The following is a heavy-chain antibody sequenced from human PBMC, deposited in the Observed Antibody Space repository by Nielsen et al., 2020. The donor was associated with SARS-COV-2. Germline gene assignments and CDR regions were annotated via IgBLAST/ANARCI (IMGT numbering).Heavy chain of an antibody. CDR2: ISPSGSTI. J-gene: IGHJ6*03. Sequence: GESLKISCAASGFTFSDYYMSWIRQAPGKGLEWVSYISPSGSTIYYADSVKGRFTLSRDNAENSLYLQMNSLRAEDTAVYYCAKFRRLRYYYYMDVWGKGTTVTVSS. CDR3: AKFRRLRYYYYMDV. V-gene: IGHV3-11*04. CDR1: GFTFSDYY.